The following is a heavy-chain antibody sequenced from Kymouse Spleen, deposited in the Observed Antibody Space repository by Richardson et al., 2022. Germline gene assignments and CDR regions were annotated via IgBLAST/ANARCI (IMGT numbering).Heavy chain of an antibody. Sequence: QVQLQQWGAGLLKPSETLSLTCAVYGGSFSGYYWSWIRQPPGKGLEWIGEINHSGSTNYNPSLKSRVTISVDTSKNQFSLKLSSVTAADTAVYYCARGPYGSGSHYYGMDVWGQGTTVTVSS. CDR3: ARGPYGSGSHYYGMDV. CDR1: GGSFSGYY. J-gene: IGHJ6*02. V-gene: IGHV4-34*01. D-gene: IGHD3-10*01. CDR2: INHSGST.